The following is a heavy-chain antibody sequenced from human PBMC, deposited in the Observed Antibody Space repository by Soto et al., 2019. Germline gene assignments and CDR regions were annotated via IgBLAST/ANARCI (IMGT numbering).Heavy chain of an antibody. D-gene: IGHD2-21*02. CDR2: IIPIFGTA. J-gene: IGHJ6*02. Sequence: QVQLVQSGAEVRKPGSSVKVSCKASGGTFSRHAISWVRQAPGQGLEWMGGIIPIFGTANHAQKFQGRVTIIADESTSTAYMGLSSLRSEDTAVYYCARSPPPYCGGDCLYYYYGMDVWGQGTTVTVSS. V-gene: IGHV1-69*01. CDR1: GGTFSRHA. CDR3: ARSPPPYCGGDCLYYYYGMDV.